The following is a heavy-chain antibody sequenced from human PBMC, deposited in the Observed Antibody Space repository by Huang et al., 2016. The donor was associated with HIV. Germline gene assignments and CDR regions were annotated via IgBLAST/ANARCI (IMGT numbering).Heavy chain of an antibody. Sequence: QERLVESGGGVVQPGRSLRLSCAASGCTFSSYAMHWVRQAPCRGLEWVSVISYDGSNEHYVDSGKGRFTISRDNSKKMLYLQMNSLGMGDTAGYYCARGSAGVLWFGEMWGQGTLVTVSS. V-gene: IGHV3-30*04. D-gene: IGHD3-10*01. CDR1: GCTFSSYA. J-gene: IGHJ4*02. CDR3: ARGSAGVLWFGEM. CDR2: ISYDGSNE.